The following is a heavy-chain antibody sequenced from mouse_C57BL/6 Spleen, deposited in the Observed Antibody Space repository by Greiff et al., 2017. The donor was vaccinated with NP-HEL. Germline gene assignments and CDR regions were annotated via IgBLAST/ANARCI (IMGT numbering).Heavy chain of an antibody. CDR1: GFTFSSYA. V-gene: IGHV5-4*01. CDR3: ARERF. CDR2: ISDGGSYT. Sequence: EVKVEESGGGLVKPGGSLKLSCAASGFTFSSYAMSWVRQTPEKRLEWVATISDGGSYTYYPDNVKGRFTISRDNAKNNLYLQMSHLKSEDTAMYYCARERFWGQGTLVTVSA. J-gene: IGHJ3*01.